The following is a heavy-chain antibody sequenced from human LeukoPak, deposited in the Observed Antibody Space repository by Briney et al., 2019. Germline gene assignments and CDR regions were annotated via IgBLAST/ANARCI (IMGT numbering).Heavy chain of an antibody. V-gene: IGHV1-18*01. CDR1: GYTFTSYG. CDR3: ARDRGYSSSSGLLGVDY. J-gene: IGHJ4*02. CDR2: ISAYNGNT. D-gene: IGHD6-6*01. Sequence: PGASVKVSCKASGYTFTSYGISWVRQAPGQGLEWMGWISAYNGNTNYAQKLQGRVTMTTDTSTSTAYMELRSLRSDDTAVYYCARDRGYSSSSGLLGVDYWGQGTLVTVSS.